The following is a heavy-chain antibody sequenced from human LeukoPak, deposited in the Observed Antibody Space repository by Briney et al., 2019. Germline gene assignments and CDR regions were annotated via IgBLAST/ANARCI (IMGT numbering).Heavy chain of an antibody. D-gene: IGHD6-13*01. V-gene: IGHV1-58*02. CDR3: ARDGSSWARFDY. CDR2: IVVGSGNT. J-gene: IGHJ4*02. Sequence: GASVKVSCKASGFTFTSSAMQWVRQARGQRLEWIGWIVVGSGNTNYAQKFQERVTITRDMSTSTAYMELSSLRAEDTAVYYCARDGSSWARFDYWGQGTLVTVSS. CDR1: GFTFTSSA.